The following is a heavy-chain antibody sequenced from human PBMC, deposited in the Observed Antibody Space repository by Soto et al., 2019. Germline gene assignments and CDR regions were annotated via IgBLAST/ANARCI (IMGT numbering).Heavy chain of an antibody. J-gene: IGHJ4*02. CDR2: ISSSGSTI. D-gene: IGHD6-19*01. Sequence: EVQLVESGGGLVQPGGSLRLSCAASGFTFSSYDMNWVRQAPGKGLEWVSYISSSGSTIYYADSVKGRFTISRDNAKNSLYLQMNSLRAEDTAVYYCARVQWLVDYFDYWGQGTLVTVSS. CDR1: GFTFSSYD. V-gene: IGHV3-48*03. CDR3: ARVQWLVDYFDY.